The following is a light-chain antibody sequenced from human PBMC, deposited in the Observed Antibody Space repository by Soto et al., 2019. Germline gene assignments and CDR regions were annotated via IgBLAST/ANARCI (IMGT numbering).Light chain of an antibody. CDR2: EVT. J-gene: IGLJ2*01. Sequence: QSVLTQPASVSGSPGQSITISCTGTSSDVGSYNLVSWYQQHPGKAPKLMIYEVTKRPSGVSNRFSASKSGNTASLTISGLQAEDEADYYCCSYAGSTTLGVFGGGTKLTVL. V-gene: IGLV2-23*02. CDR3: CSYAGSTTLGV. CDR1: SSDVGSYNL.